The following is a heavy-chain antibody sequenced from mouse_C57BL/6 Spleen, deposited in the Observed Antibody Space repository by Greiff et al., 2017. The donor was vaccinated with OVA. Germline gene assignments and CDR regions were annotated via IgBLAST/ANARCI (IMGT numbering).Heavy chain of an antibody. J-gene: IGHJ4*01. CDR1: GYSITSCYD. CDR3: ARGGSSLWDY. Sequence: VQLQQSGPGIVKPSQSLSLTCTVTGYSITSCYDWHLIRHFPRNKLELIGYISYSGSPHYNPSLKSRISITHDTSKNHFILKLNSVTTEETATYYCARGGSSLWDYWGQGTSVTVSS. D-gene: IGHD6-1*01. CDR2: ISYSGSP. V-gene: IGHV3-1*01.